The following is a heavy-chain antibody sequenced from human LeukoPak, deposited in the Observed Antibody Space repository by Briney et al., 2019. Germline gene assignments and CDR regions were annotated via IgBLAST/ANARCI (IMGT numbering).Heavy chain of an antibody. V-gene: IGHV3-7*01. CDR2: IKQDGSVK. D-gene: IGHD6-6*01. CDR3: VRTSRSSSTDS. CDR1: GFTFNNYC. J-gene: IGHJ5*01. Sequence: GGSLRLSCAASGFTFNNYCMSWVRQAPGKGLEWVANIKQDGSVKNYVDYMEGRFTISRDNAKNSLYLQMNGLRAEDTAVYYCVRTSRSSSTDSWGQGTLVTVSS.